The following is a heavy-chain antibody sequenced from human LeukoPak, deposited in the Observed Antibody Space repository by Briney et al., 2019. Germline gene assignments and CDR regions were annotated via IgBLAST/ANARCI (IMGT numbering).Heavy chain of an antibody. CDR3: ARGIHYYEI. Sequence: SETLSLTCAVSGGSISSGGYSWSWIRQPPGKGLEWIGYIYYSGSTYYNPSLKSRVTISVDTSKNQFSLKLSSVTAADTAVYYCARGIHYYEIWGQGTMVTVSS. CDR2: IYYSGST. D-gene: IGHD3-22*01. CDR1: GGSISSGGYS. J-gene: IGHJ3*02. V-gene: IGHV4-30-4*07.